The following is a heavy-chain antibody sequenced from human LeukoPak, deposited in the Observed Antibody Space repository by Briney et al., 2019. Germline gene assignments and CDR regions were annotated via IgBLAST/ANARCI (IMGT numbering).Heavy chain of an antibody. CDR2: ISAYNGNT. J-gene: IGHJ4*02. D-gene: IGHD3-3*01. Sequence: ASVKVSCKASGYTFTSYGISWVRQAPGQGLEWMGWISAYNGNTNYAQKFQGRVTMTRDTSISTAYMELSRLRSDDTAVYYCAREDTIFGVVIMSYWGQGTLVTVSS. CDR1: GYTFTSYG. V-gene: IGHV1-18*01. CDR3: AREDTIFGVVIMSY.